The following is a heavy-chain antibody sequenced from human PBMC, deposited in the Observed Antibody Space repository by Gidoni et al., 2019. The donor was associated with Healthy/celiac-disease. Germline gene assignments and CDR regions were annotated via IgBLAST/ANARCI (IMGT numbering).Heavy chain of an antibody. CDR2: ISSSGSTI. Sequence: EVQLVESGGGLVQPGGSLSLSCAASGFPFSSYEMNWVRQAPGKGLEWVSYISSSGSTIYYADSVKGRFTISRDNAKNSLYLQMNSLRAEDTAVYYCARDSPYYYYGMDVWGQGTTVTVSS. CDR3: ARDSPYYYYGMDV. J-gene: IGHJ6*02. CDR1: GFPFSSYE. V-gene: IGHV3-48*03.